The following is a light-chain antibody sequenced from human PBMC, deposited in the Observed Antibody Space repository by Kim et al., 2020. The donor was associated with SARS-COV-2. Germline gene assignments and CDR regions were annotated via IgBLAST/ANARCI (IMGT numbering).Light chain of an antibody. CDR3: NSRDSNTGNHRV. CDR1: TLRNYY. V-gene: IGLV3-19*01. Sequence: SSELTQDPAVSVALGQTVRITCQGDTLRNYYASWYQQKPGQAPVLVIYGKNNRPSGIPDRFSGSSSGNTASLTITGAQAEDEAEYYCNSRDSNTGNHRVFGGGTKLTVL. J-gene: IGLJ3*02. CDR2: GKN.